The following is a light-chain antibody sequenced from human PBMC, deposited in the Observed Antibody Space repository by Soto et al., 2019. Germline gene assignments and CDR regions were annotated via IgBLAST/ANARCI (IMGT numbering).Light chain of an antibody. V-gene: IGLV2-14*01. CDR3: SAYTARSTLV. CDR1: MRDVGAYNL. CDR2: EVR. Sequence: LTQPASVSWSAGQSITISCSGTMRDVGAYNLVSWYQQHPGTAPKLIIYEVRNRPSGISSRFSGSRSGNTASLTISGLQSEDEGDYYCSAYTARSTLVFGGGTKVTVL. J-gene: IGLJ3*02.